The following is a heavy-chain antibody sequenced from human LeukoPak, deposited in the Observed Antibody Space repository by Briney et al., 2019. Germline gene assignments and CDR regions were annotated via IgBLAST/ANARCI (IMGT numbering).Heavy chain of an antibody. CDR2: INPNSGGT. CDR1: GYTFTSYG. J-gene: IGHJ4*02. D-gene: IGHD4-17*01. Sequence: ASVKVSCKASGYTFTSYGISWVRQAPGQGLEWMGWINPNSGGTKYAQKFQGRVTMTRDTSISTAYMELSRLRSDDTAVYYCAREGPTVTTDCWGQGTLVTVSS. V-gene: IGHV1-2*02. CDR3: AREGPTVTTDC.